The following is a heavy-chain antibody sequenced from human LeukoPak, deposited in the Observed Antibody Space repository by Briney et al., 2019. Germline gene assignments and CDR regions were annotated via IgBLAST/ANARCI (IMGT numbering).Heavy chain of an antibody. D-gene: IGHD4-17*01. J-gene: IGHJ6*03. Sequence: SETLSLTCAVYGGSFSGYYWSWIRQPPGKGLEWIGEINHSGSTNYNPSLKSRVTISVDTSKNKFSLQLSSVTAADTAVYYCARIAAVTTGNYYYYYMDVWGKGTTVTVSS. CDR2: INHSGST. CDR1: GGSFSGYY. V-gene: IGHV4-34*01. CDR3: ARIAAVTTGNYYYYYMDV.